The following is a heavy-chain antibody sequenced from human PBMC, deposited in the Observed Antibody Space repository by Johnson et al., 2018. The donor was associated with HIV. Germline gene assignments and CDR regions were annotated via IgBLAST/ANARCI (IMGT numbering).Heavy chain of an antibody. CDR2: ISGSGGST. V-gene: IGHV3-21*01. Sequence: MQLVESGGGVVQPGGSLRLSCAASGFIFSSYGMDWVRQAPGRGLEWVSTISGSGGSTYYADSVKGRFTISRVNAKNSLYLQMNSLRVDDTAVYYCAREREAGPGAFDSWGQGTRVTVSS. CDR3: AREREAGPGAFDS. D-gene: IGHD6-25*01. CDR1: GFIFSSYG. J-gene: IGHJ3*02.